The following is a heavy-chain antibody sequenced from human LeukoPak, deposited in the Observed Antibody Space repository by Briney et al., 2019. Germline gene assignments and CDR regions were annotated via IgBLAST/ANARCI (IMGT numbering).Heavy chain of an antibody. CDR2: IKRDGSEK. V-gene: IGHV3-7*01. Sequence: GGSLRLSCAASGFTFTDYWMSWVRQAPGKGLEWVANIKRDGSEKYYVDSVKGRFTISRDNAKNSLYLQMNSLRTEDTAVYYCARGRGSWYGVYFDYWGQGTLVTVSS. CDR3: ARGRGSWYGVYFDY. CDR1: GFTFTDYW. J-gene: IGHJ4*02. D-gene: IGHD6-13*01.